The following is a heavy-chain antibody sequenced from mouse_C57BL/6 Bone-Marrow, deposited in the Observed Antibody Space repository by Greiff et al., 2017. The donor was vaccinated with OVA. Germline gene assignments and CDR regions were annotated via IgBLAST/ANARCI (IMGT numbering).Heavy chain of an antibody. CDR3: AREYYGSSFSYWYFDV. CDR2: IYPGSGST. J-gene: IGHJ1*03. V-gene: IGHV1-55*01. CDR1: GYTFTSYW. Sequence: VQLQQPGAELVKPGASVKLSCKASGYTFTSYWITWVKQRPGQGLEWIGDIYPGSGSTNYNEKFKSKATLTVDTSSSTAYMQLSSLTSEDSAVYYCAREYYGSSFSYWYFDVWGTGTTVTGSS. D-gene: IGHD1-1*01.